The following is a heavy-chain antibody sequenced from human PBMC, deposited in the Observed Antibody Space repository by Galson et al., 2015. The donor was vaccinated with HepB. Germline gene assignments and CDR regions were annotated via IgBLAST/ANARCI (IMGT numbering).Heavy chain of an antibody. V-gene: IGHV3-30*04. CDR3: ARDSTAYGSGWLDY. Sequence: SLRLSCAASGFTFSSYAMHWVRQAPGKGLEWVAVISYDGSNKYYADSVKGRFTISRDNSKNTLYLQMNSLRAEDTAVYYCARDSTAYGSGWLDYWGQGTLVTVSS. J-gene: IGHJ4*02. D-gene: IGHD6-19*01. CDR2: ISYDGSNK. CDR1: GFTFSSYA.